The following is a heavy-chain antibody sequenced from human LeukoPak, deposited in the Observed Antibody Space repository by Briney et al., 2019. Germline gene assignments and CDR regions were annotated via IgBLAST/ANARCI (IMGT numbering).Heavy chain of an antibody. CDR2: IRYDGSNK. D-gene: IGHD3-3*01. CDR3: AKGRFLEWLPFDY. V-gene: IGHV3-30*02. Sequence: PGGSLRLSCAASGFTFSSYGMHWVRQAPGKGLEWVAFIRYDGSNKYYADSVKGRFTISRDNSKNTLYLQMNSLRAEDTAVYYCAKGRFLEWLPFDYWGQGTLVTVSS. J-gene: IGHJ4*02. CDR1: GFTFSSYG.